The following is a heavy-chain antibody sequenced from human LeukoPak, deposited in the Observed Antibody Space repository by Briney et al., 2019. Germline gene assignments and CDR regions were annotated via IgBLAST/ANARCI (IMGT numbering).Heavy chain of an antibody. CDR2: IIPIFGTA. D-gene: IGHD3-10*01. CDR1: GYTFTSYG. CDR3: ARDRGSGSSGYFDY. J-gene: IGHJ4*02. Sequence: VASVKVSCKASGYTFTSYGISWVRQAPGQGLEWMGGIIPIFGTANYAQKFQGRVTITADKSTSTAYVELSSLRSEDTAVYYCARDRGSGSSGYFDYWGQGTLVTVSS. V-gene: IGHV1-69*06.